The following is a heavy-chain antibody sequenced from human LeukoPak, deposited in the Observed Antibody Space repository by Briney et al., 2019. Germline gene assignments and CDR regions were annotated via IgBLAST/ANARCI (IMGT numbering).Heavy chain of an antibody. Sequence: SETLSLTCAVYGGSFSGYYWTWIRQPPGKGLEWIGEINHRRSTKYSPSLKSRVTISVDTSKNQFSLKLSSVTAADTAVYYCARVAGPFDYWGQGTLVTVSS. V-gene: IGHV4-34*01. J-gene: IGHJ4*02. CDR1: GGSFSGYY. CDR3: ARVAGPFDY. CDR2: INHRRST.